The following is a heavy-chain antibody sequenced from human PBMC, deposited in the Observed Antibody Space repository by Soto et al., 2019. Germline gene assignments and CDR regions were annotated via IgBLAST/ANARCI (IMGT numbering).Heavy chain of an antibody. CDR2: VNADNANT. Sequence: ASVKVSCKASGYTFTSHAIHWVRQAPGQRLEWMGWVNADNANTRYSQKFQGRVTISRGTSASTAYMELSSLRSEDTAVYYCARDLLCSTCLRGMDVWGQGTTVTVSS. CDR3: ARDLLCSTCLRGMDV. V-gene: IGHV1-3*01. D-gene: IGHD3-10*02. J-gene: IGHJ6*02. CDR1: GYTFTSHA.